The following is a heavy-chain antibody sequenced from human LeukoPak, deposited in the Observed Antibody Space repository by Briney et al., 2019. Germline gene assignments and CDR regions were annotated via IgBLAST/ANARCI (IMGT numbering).Heavy chain of an antibody. CDR3: ARDLSGWLPEDY. D-gene: IGHD6-19*01. CDR1: GFTFSSYD. CDR2: IIGSGGST. J-gene: IGHJ4*02. Sequence: GGSLRLSCAASGFTFSSYDMSWVRQAPGKGLEWVSGIIGSGGSTYYADSVKGRFTISRDNAKNSLYLQMNSLRAEDTAVYYCARDLSGWLPEDYWGQGTLVTVSS. V-gene: IGHV3-23*01.